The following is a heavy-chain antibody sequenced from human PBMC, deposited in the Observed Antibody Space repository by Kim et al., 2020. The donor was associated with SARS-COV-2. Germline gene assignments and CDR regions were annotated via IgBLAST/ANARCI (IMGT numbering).Heavy chain of an antibody. CDR2: INHSGST. J-gene: IGHJ6*02. CDR3: ARGRVRSYGQFHYYYYGMDV. CDR1: GGSFSGYY. Sequence: SETLSLTCAVYGGSFSGYYWSWIRQPPGKGLEWIGEINHSGSTNYNPSLKSRVTISVDTSKNQFSLKLSSVTAADTAVYYCARGRVRSYGQFHYYYYGMDVWGQGTTVTVSS. V-gene: IGHV4-34*01. D-gene: IGHD5-18*01.